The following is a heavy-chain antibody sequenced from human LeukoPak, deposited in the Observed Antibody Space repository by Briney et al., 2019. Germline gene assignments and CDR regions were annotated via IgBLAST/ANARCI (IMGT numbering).Heavy chain of an antibody. J-gene: IGHJ4*02. V-gene: IGHV1-2*02. CDR3: AISSGWVPFDY. Sequence: ASVKVSCKASGYTSTNYGISWVRQAPGQGPEYMGWINPNSGDTNYAQNFQGRVTMTRDTSITTAYMELSRLRSDDTAVYYCAISSGWVPFDYWGQGTLVTVSS. CDR1: GYTSTNYG. CDR2: INPNSGDT. D-gene: IGHD6-19*01.